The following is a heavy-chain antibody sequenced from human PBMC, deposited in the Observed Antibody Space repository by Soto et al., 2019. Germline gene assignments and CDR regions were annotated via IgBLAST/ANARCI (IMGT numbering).Heavy chain of an antibody. V-gene: IGHV4-39*01. J-gene: IGHJ1*01. Sequence: QLQLQESGPGLMKPSETLSLTCTVSGGSISSSSYYWGWIRQPPGKGLEWIGRIYYGGSTYYNPSLKSRVTMSVDTSKNQFSLKLSSVTAADTAVYYCARGGYGDPIDAEYFQHWGQGTLVTVSS. CDR3: ARGGYGDPIDAEYFQH. D-gene: IGHD4-17*01. CDR2: IYYGGST. CDR1: GGSISSSSYY.